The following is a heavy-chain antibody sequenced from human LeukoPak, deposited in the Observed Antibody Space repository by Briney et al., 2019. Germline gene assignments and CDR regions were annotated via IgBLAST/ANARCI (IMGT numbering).Heavy chain of an antibody. CDR3: AAQTDTYKVSSVGNP. Sequence: PGGSLRLSCAASGFTFSSYAMHWVRQAPGKGLEWVAVISYDGSNKYYADSVKGRFTISRDNSKNTLYLQMNSLRAEDTAVYYCAAQTDTYKVSSVGNPWGQGTLVTVSS. J-gene: IGHJ5*02. CDR2: ISYDGSNK. D-gene: IGHD1-1*01. CDR1: GFTFSSYA. V-gene: IGHV3-30-3*01.